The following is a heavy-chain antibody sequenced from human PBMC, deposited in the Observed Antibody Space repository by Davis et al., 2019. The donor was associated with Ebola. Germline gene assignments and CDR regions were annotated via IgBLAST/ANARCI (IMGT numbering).Heavy chain of an antibody. CDR1: GFTVSSNY. CDR2: IYSGGST. CDR3: ARWGRRDGYNYYQV. Sequence: PGGSLRLSCAASGFTVSSNYMSWVRQAPGKGLEWVSVIYSGGSTYYADSVKGRFTISRDNSKNTLYLQMNSLRAEDTAVYYCARWGRRDGYNYYQVWGQGTLVTVSS. J-gene: IGHJ4*02. D-gene: IGHD5-24*01. V-gene: IGHV3-53*01.